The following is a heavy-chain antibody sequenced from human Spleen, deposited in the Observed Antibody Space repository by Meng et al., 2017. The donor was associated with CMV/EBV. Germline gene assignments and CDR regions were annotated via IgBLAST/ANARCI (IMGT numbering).Heavy chain of an antibody. Sequence: HRQLQESGPGLGNPSEPLSLTCTVSGGSISSSSYYWGWIRQPPGKGLEWIGSIYYSGSTYYNPSLKSRVTISVDTSKNQFSLKLSSVTAADTAVYYCARDSRDFWSGYSEAWGQGTLVTVSS. CDR2: IYYSGST. CDR3: ARDSRDFWSGYSEA. CDR1: GGSISSSSYY. V-gene: IGHV4-39*07. J-gene: IGHJ5*02. D-gene: IGHD3-3*01.